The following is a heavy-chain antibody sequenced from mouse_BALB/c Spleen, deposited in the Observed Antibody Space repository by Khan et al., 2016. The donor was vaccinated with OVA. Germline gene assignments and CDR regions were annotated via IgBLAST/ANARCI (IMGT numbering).Heavy chain of an antibody. CDR1: GYSITSGYF. CDR3: ASGGSSGRAWFAY. J-gene: IGHJ3*01. CDR2: IRYDGDS. D-gene: IGHD3-1*01. Sequence: VQLQQSGPGLVKPSQSLSLTCSVTGYSITSGYFWNWIRQFPGNKLEWMGYIRYDGDSNYNPSLKNRISITRDTSKNQFFLKLNSVTPETTATFYCASGGSSGRAWFAYWGQGTLVTVSP. V-gene: IGHV3-6*01.